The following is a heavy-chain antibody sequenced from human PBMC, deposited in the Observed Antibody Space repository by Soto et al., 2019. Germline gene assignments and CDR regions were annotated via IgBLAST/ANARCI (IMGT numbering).Heavy chain of an antibody. CDR1: GGSISSSSYY. CDR2: IYHSGST. CDR3: ARTPDV. J-gene: IGHJ4*02. V-gene: IGHV4-39*07. Sequence: PSETLSLTCTVSGGSISSSSYYWAWVRQPPGKGLEWIGYIYHSGSTYYNPSLKSRLTISVDTSKNQFSLKLSSVTAADTAVYYCARTPDVWGQGTLVTVSS.